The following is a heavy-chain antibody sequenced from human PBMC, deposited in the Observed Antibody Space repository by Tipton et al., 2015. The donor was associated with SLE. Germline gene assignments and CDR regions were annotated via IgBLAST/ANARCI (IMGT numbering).Heavy chain of an antibody. Sequence: LRLSCAVYGGSFSGYYWSWIRQPPGKGLEWIGEINHSGSTNYNPSLKSRVTISVDTSKNQFSLKLSSVTAADTAVYYCAHGSSLYPSYFDYWGQGTLVTVSS. CDR2: INHSGST. D-gene: IGHD6-13*01. CDR3: AHGSSLYPSYFDY. J-gene: IGHJ4*02. CDR1: GGSFSGYY. V-gene: IGHV4-34*01.